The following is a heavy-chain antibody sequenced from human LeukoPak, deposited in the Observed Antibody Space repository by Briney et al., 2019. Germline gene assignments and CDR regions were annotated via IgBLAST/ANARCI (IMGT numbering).Heavy chain of an antibody. CDR2: ISSSSSYI. D-gene: IGHD6-6*01. CDR3: ARDVSAGVAAQDY. Sequence: PGGSLRLSCAASGLTFSSYSMNWVRQAPGKGLEWVSSISSSSSYIYYADSVKGRFTISRDNAKNSLYLQMNSLRAEDTAVYYCARDVSAGVAAQDYWGQGTLVTVSS. V-gene: IGHV3-21*01. J-gene: IGHJ4*02. CDR1: GLTFSSYS.